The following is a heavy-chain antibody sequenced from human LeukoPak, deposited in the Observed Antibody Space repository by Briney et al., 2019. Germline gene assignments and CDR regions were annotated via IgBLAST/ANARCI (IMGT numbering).Heavy chain of an antibody. D-gene: IGHD5-24*01. CDR3: AREMVRWLQSEFDY. V-gene: IGHV4-4*07. CDR2: IYTSGST. Sequence: SETLSLTCTVSGGSISSYYWSWIRQPAGKGLEWIGCIYTSGSTNYNPSLKSRVTMSVDTSKNQFSLKLSSVTAADTAVYYCAREMVRWLQSEFDYWGQGTLVTVSS. CDR1: GGSISSYY. J-gene: IGHJ4*02.